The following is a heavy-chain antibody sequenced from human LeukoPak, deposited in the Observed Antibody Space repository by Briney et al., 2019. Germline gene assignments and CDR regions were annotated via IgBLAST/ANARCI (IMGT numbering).Heavy chain of an antibody. CDR2: ISGSGRTI. Sequence: GGSLRLSCAASGFTFNNYEMNWVRQAPGKGLEWLSFISGSGRTIYYADSVKGRFTISRDNTKKSLYLQMNSLRAEDTAVYYCARGIGDYNDQLGYFQHWGQGTLVTVSS. V-gene: IGHV3-48*03. CDR3: ARGIGDYNDQLGYFQH. CDR1: GFTFNNYE. D-gene: IGHD4-17*01. J-gene: IGHJ1*01.